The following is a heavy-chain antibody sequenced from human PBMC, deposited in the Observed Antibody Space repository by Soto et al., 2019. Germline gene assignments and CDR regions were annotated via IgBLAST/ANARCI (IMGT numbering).Heavy chain of an antibody. J-gene: IGHJ4*02. CDR3: TRGPRPISTGTGAY. CDR2: IYNDGTYS. V-gene: IGHV3-74*01. Sequence: GPLGLACPASGFIFKMYWMHWVRQSPGKGLVWISRIYNDGTYSDYADSVRGRFTISRDNVNDTLYLQMNNLRAEDSGLYYSTRGPRPISTGTGAYWGQGTQVTVYS. CDR1: GFIFKMYW. D-gene: IGHD3-10*01.